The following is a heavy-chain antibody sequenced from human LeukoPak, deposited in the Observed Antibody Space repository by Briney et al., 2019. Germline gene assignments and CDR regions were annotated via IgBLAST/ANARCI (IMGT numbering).Heavy chain of an antibody. Sequence: SETLSLTCTVSGGSISSYFWSWIRQPPGKGREGIGYIFYSGSTNYNPSLKSPGTISVDTSKNQFSLKLSSVTAADTAVYYCARWSGSYYWYYAFDIWRQGTMVTVPS. D-gene: IGHD1-26*01. J-gene: IGHJ3*02. CDR1: GGSISSYF. CDR2: IFYSGST. V-gene: IGHV4-59*01. CDR3: ARWSGSYYWYYAFDI.